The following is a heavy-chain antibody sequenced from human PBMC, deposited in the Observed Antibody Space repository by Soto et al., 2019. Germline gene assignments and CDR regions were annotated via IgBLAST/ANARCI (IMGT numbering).Heavy chain of an antibody. J-gene: IGHJ4*02. V-gene: IGHV3-23*01. D-gene: IGHD5-18*01. CDR1: GFTFSSYA. CDR2: ISGSGGST. Sequence: EVQLLESGGGLVQPGGSLRLSCAASGFTFSSYAMSWVRQAPGKGLEWVSAISGSGGSTYDADSVKGRFTISRDNSTNTLYLQMTSLRAEDTAVYACAKGGPTDMVKWDFDYWGQGNLVTVSS. CDR3: AKGGPTDMVKWDFDY.